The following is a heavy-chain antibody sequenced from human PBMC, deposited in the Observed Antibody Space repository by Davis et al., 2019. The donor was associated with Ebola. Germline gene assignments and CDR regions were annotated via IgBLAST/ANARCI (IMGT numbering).Heavy chain of an antibody. D-gene: IGHD6-13*01. Sequence: SGPTLVKPTQTLTLTCTFSGFSLSTSGMCVSWIRQPPGKALEWLARIDWDDDKYYSTSLKTSLTISKDTSKNQVVLTMTNMDPVDTATYYCARMGYSSSWYAIDYWGQGTLVTVSS. CDR3: ARMGYSSSWYAIDY. CDR2: IDWDDDK. J-gene: IGHJ4*02. CDR1: GFSLSTSGMC. V-gene: IGHV2-70*11.